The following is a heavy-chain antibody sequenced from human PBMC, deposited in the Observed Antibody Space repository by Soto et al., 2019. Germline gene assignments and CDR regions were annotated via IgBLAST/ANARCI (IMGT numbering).Heavy chain of an antibody. Sequence: EVQLVQSGAEMKKPGESLRISCEGSGYSFTSYWISWVRQVPGKGLEWMGRIDPNDSYTNYSAAFQGHVTFSADKSISPAFLQGTSLKASDTAMYFCARHAVITSVGIIVSNWFDPWGQGTPVTVSS. V-gene: IGHV5-10-1*01. CDR3: ARHAVITSVGIIVSNWFDP. D-gene: IGHD3-16*02. CDR2: IDPNDSYT. J-gene: IGHJ5*02. CDR1: GYSFTSYW.